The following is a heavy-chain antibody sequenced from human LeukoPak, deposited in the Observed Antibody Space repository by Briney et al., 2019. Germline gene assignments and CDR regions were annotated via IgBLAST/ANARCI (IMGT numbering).Heavy chain of an antibody. J-gene: IGHJ4*02. Sequence: GGSLRLSCAASGFPFSSHWLSWFRQSPGKGLEWVAHINQDGSEKYYVDSVKGRFTISRDNARNSQYLQMNSLRAEDTAVYYCASGGGWVLNNWGQGTLVTVSS. CDR3: ASGGGWVLNN. V-gene: IGHV3-7*01. CDR1: GFPFSSHW. CDR2: INQDGSEK. D-gene: IGHD6-19*01.